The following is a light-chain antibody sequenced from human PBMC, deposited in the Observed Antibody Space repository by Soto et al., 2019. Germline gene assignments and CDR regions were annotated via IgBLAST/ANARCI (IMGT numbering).Light chain of an antibody. V-gene: IGKV1-39*01. J-gene: IGKJ5*01. CDR3: QQSSSSPPIT. CDR1: QNIDNY. Sequence: DIQLTQSPSSLSASLGDRVTISCRASQNIDNYLHWYQQKSGKAPEALIYAASSLRDGVSSRFSGSGYGTEFTHTINNLHPEDFATYYCQQSSSSPPITFGQGTRLDI. CDR2: AAS.